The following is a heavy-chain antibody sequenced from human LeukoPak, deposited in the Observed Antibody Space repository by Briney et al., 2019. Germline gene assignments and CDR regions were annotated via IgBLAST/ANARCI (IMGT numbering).Heavy chain of an antibody. CDR1: GFTVSSNY. Sequence: PGGSLRLSCAASGFTVSSNYMSWVRQAPGKGLEWVSVIYSGGSTYYADSVKGRFTISRDNAKNSLYLQMNSLRAEDTAVYYCARGPIVVVVAATPVPIDYWGQGTLVTVSS. J-gene: IGHJ4*02. CDR2: IYSGGST. D-gene: IGHD2-15*01. V-gene: IGHV3-66*01. CDR3: ARGPIVVVVAATPVPIDY.